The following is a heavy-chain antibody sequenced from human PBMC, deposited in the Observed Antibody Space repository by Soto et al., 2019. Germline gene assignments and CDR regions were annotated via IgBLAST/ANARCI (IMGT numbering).Heavy chain of an antibody. CDR1: GGSISSSSYY. J-gene: IGHJ6*02. CDR3: ARIVSYYDSSGYYSASRYYYGMDV. Sequence: SETLSLTCTVSGGSISSSSYYWGWIRQPPGKGLEWIGSIYYSGSTYYNPSLKSRVTISVDTSKNQFSLKLSSVTAADTAVYYCARIVSYYDSSGYYSASRYYYGMDVWGQGTTVTVSS. CDR2: IYYSGST. D-gene: IGHD3-22*01. V-gene: IGHV4-39*01.